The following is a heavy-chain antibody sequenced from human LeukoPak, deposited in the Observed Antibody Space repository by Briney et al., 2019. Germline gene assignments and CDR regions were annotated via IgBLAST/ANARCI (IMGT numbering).Heavy chain of an antibody. J-gene: IGHJ3*02. D-gene: IGHD1-26*01. V-gene: IGHV3-30-3*01. Sequence: GGSLRLSCAASGFTFSSYAMHWVRQAPGKGLEWVAVISYDGSNKYYADSVKGRFTISRDNSKNTLYLQMNSLRAEDTAAYYCARDPGLWWELHFAFDIWGQGTMVTVSS. CDR3: ARDPGLWWELHFAFDI. CDR1: GFTFSSYA. CDR2: ISYDGSNK.